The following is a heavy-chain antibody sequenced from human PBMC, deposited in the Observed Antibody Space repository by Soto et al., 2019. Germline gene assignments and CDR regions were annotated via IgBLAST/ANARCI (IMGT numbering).Heavy chain of an antibody. D-gene: IGHD5-12*01. CDR2: IYSSGST. CDR3: ATTPYDHDAFDN. Sequence: EVKLVESGGGLVRPGGSLRVSCVGLPATSNSINWFRQAPGKGLEWVSVIYSSGSTYYADSVQGRFTVSRDYSANTVYLPMTSLRVDDAALYYCATTPYDHDAFDNWGQGTMVNVSS. CDR1: GLPATSNS. V-gene: IGHV3-66*01. J-gene: IGHJ3*02.